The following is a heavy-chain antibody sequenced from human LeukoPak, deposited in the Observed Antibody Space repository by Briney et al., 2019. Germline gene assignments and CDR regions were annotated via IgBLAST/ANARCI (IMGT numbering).Heavy chain of an antibody. CDR2: MSGSGGST. D-gene: IGHD3-16*01. V-gene: IGHV3-23*01. Sequence: AGGSLRLSCAASGFTFSNYAMNWVRQAPGKGLEWVSTMSGSGGSTYYADSVRGRFTISRDKSKNTLFLQMNSLRAEDTAVYYCAKGGYDYAEYVDYWGQGTLVTVSS. CDR3: AKGGYDYAEYVDY. J-gene: IGHJ4*02. CDR1: GFTFSNYA.